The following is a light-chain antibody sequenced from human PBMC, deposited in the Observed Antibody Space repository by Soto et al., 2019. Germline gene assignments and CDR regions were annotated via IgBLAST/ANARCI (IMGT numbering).Light chain of an antibody. J-gene: IGKJ1*01. CDR1: QNVYSW. V-gene: IGKV1-5*01. CDR2: TAS. Sequence: DIQMTQSPSTLSASVGDRVTITCRASQNVYSWVAWYQQKPGKAPNLLIYTASTLQSGVPSRFRGSGSGTEFSLHIARQQPEYFAAYYCQHYQRFSGAVGPGTRVEIK. CDR3: QHYQRFSGA.